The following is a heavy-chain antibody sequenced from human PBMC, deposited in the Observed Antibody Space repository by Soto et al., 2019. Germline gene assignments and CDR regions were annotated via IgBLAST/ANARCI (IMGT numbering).Heavy chain of an antibody. CDR3: ASHPRSYDYGYNWFDP. CDR1: GGSISSYY. J-gene: IGHJ5*02. D-gene: IGHD4-17*01. CDR2: IYYSGST. V-gene: IGHV4-59*01. Sequence: SETLSLTCTVSGGSISSYYWSWIRQPPGKGLEWIGYIYYSGSTNYNPSLKSRVTISVDTSKNQFSLKLSSVTAADTAVYYCASHPRSYDYGYNWFDPWGQGTLVTVSS.